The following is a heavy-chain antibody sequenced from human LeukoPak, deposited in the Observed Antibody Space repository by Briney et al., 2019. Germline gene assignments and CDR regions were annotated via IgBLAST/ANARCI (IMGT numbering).Heavy chain of an antibody. Sequence: ASVKVSCKASGYTFTSYGISWVRQAPGQGLEWMGWISAYNGNTNYAQKLQGRVTMTTDTSTSTAYMELRSLRSDDTAVYYCARIGLRYFDWLNKIDYWGQGTLVTVSS. CDR3: ARIGLRYFDWLNKIDY. J-gene: IGHJ4*02. V-gene: IGHV1-18*01. CDR2: ISAYNGNT. D-gene: IGHD3-9*01. CDR1: GYTFTSYG.